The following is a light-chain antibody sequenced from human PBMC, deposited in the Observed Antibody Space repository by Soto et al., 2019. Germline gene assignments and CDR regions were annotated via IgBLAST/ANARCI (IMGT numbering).Light chain of an antibody. CDR1: QIISTY. Sequence: DMQMTQSPSSLSASVGDRVTITCRASQIISTYLNWYQQRAGLAPRLLIYAASSLQSGVPPRFSGSGSGTDFTLTINSLQPEDFATYFCQQTYRAPPTFGQGTKVEIK. CDR2: AAS. V-gene: IGKV1-39*01. CDR3: QQTYRAPPT. J-gene: IGKJ1*01.